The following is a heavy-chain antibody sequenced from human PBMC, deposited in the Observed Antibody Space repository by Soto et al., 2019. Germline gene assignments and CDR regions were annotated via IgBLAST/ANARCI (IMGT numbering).Heavy chain of an antibody. V-gene: IGHV4-39*01. CDR1: GGSISSSSYY. CDR2: IYYSGST. CDR3: ARHPVAGILLTGMDV. J-gene: IGHJ6*04. Sequence: QLQLQESGPGLVKPSETLSLTCTVSGGSISSSSYYWGWIRQPPGKGLEWIGSIYYSGSTYYNPSLKSRVTISVDTSKNQFSLKLSSVTAEDTAVYYCARHPVAGILLTGMDVWGKGTTVTVSS. D-gene: IGHD2-15*01.